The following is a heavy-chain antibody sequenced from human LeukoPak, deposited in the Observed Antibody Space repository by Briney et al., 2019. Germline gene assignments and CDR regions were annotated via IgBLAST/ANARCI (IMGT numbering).Heavy chain of an antibody. CDR2: INPNSGGT. CDR3: ARSLYYYDSSGYLS. D-gene: IGHD3-22*01. CDR1: GYTFTGYY. V-gene: IGHV1-2*06. J-gene: IGHJ3*01. Sequence: ASVKVSCRASGYTFTGYYMHWVRQAPGQGLEWMGRINPNSGGTNYAQKFQGRVTMTRDTSISTAYMELGRLRSDDTAVYYCARSLYYYDSSGYLSWGQGTMVTVSS.